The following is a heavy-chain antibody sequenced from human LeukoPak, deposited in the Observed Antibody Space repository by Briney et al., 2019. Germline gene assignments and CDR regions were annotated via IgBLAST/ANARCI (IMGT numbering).Heavy chain of an antibody. J-gene: IGHJ4*02. V-gene: IGHV3-7*01. CDR2: IKQDGSEK. CDR1: GFTFSSYW. CDR3: AREEGFYGSGSFDY. D-gene: IGHD3-10*01. Sequence: PGGSLRRSCAASGFTFSSYWMSWVRQAPGKGLEWVANIKQDGSEKYYVDSVKGRFTISRDNAKNSLYLQMNSLRAEDTAVYYCAREEGFYGSGSFDYWGQGTLVTVSS.